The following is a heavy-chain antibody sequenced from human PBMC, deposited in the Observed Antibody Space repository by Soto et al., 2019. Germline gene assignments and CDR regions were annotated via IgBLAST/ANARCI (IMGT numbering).Heavy chain of an antibody. J-gene: IGHJ4*02. V-gene: IGHV3-30*18. CDR3: AKDSPLDY. CDR1: GFTFSSYG. CDR2: ISYDGSNK. Sequence: QVQLVESGGGVVQPGRSLRLSCAASGFTFSSYGMHWVRQAPGKGLEWVAVISYDGSNKYYADSVKGRFTISRVNSKNTLYLQMNSLRAEDTAVYYCAKDSPLDYWGQGTLVTVSS.